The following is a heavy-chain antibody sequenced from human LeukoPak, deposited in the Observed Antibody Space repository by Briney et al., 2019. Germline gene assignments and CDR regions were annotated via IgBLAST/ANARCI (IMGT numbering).Heavy chain of an antibody. CDR2: TYLRSKWYH. D-gene: IGHD6-19*01. J-gene: IGHJ2*01. CDR1: GDSLSSNTAA. Sequence: SQTLSLTCAISGDSLSSNTAAWNWIRQSPSRGLEWLGRTYLRSKWYHDYAVSVESRITLNPDTSKNQFSLQLNSVTPEDTAVYYCARARHNIHNGWAWYFDLWGRGTLVTVSS. CDR3: ARARHNIHNGWAWYFDL. V-gene: IGHV6-1*01.